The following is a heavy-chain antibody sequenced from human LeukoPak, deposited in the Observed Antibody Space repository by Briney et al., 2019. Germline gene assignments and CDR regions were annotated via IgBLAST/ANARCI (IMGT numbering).Heavy chain of an antibody. D-gene: IGHD3-22*01. CDR1: GYSFTSYW. CDR3: ARPSPYYYDSSGYSDAFDI. Sequence: GESLKISCKGSGYSFTSYWIGWVRQMPGKGLEWMGIIYPGDSDTRYSPSFQGQVTISADKSISTAYLQWSSLKASDTAMYYCARPSPYYYDSSGYSDAFDIWGQGTMVTVSS. CDR2: IYPGDSDT. J-gene: IGHJ3*02. V-gene: IGHV5-51*01.